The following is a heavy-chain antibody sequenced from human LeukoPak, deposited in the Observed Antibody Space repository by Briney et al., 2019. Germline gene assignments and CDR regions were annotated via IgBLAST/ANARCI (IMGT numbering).Heavy chain of an antibody. CDR1: GGSFSGYY. J-gene: IGHJ4*02. Sequence: PSETLSLTCAVYGGSFSGYYWSWIRQPPGKGLEWIGYIYYSGSTNYNPSLKSRVTISVDTSKNQFSLKLSSVTAADTAVYYCARAGGYSYGHPFDYWGQGTLVTVSS. D-gene: IGHD5-18*01. V-gene: IGHV4-59*01. CDR2: IYYSGST. CDR3: ARAGGYSYGHPFDY.